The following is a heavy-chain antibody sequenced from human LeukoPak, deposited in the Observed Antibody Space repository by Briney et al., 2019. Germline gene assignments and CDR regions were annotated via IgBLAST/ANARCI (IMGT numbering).Heavy chain of an antibody. J-gene: IGHJ4*02. V-gene: IGHV1-8*01. D-gene: IGHD3-3*01. CDR2: MNPNSGNT. CDR3: ARPKGGYDFWSGYYTYYFDY. CDR1: GYTFTSYD. Sequence: AASVKVSCKASGYTFTSYDINWVRQAPGQGLEWMGWMNPNSGNTGYAQKFQGRVTMTRNTSISTAYMELSSLRSEDTAVYYCARPKGGYDFWSGYYTYYFDYWGQGTLVTVSS.